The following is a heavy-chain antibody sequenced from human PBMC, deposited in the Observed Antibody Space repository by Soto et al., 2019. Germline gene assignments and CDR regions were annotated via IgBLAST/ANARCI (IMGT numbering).Heavy chain of an antibody. CDR3: ARTHGDYTAFDY. CDR1: GGSISSYY. D-gene: IGHD4-17*01. J-gene: IGHJ4*02. Sequence: PSETLSLTCTVSGGSISSYYWSWIRQPPGKGLEWIGYIYYSGSTNCNPSLKSQVTISVDTSKNQFSLKLSSVTAADTAVYYCARTHGDYTAFDYWGQGTLVTVSS. CDR2: IYYSGST. V-gene: IGHV4-59*01.